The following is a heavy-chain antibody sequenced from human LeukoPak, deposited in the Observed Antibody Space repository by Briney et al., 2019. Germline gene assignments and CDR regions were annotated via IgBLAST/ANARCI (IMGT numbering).Heavy chain of an antibody. V-gene: IGHV6-1*01. D-gene: IGHD5-18*01. CDR1: GDSVSSNSAA. Sequence: SQTLSLTCAISGDSVSSNSAAWNWIRQSPSRGLEWLGRTYYRSKWYSDYAVSVRSRITINPDTSKNQFSLKLSSVTAADTAVYYCARDYPGYSYGRSYGMDVWGQGTTVTVSS. CDR3: ARDYPGYSYGRSYGMDV. J-gene: IGHJ6*02. CDR2: TYYRSKWYS.